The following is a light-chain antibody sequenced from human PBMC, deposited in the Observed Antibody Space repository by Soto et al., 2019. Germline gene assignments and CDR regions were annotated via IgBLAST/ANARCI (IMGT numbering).Light chain of an antibody. CDR3: SSFTGSDNP. CDR1: SNDVGGYNY. J-gene: IGLJ2*01. Sequence: QSVLTQPASVSGSPGQSVTISCTGTSNDVGGYNYVSWYQQHPGKAPKLIIYEVSQRPSGVPDRFSGSKSGNTASLTVSGLQLEDEADYYCSSFTGSDNPFGGGTKLTVL. CDR2: EVS. V-gene: IGLV2-8*01.